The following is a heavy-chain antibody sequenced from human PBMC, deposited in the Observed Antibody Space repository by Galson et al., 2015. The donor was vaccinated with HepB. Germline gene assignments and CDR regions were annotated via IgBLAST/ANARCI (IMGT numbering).Heavy chain of an antibody. D-gene: IGHD3-10*01. CDR1: GFTFSSYA. V-gene: IGHV3-30*04. J-gene: IGHJ4*02. Sequence: SLRLSCAASGFTFSSYAMHWVRQAPGKGLEWVAVISYDGSNKYYADSVKGRFTISRDNSKNTLYLQMNSLRAEDTAVYYCARDPRSPIIRGAVYGGWDYWGQGTLVTVSS. CDR3: ARDPRSPIIRGAVYGGWDY. CDR2: ISYDGSNK.